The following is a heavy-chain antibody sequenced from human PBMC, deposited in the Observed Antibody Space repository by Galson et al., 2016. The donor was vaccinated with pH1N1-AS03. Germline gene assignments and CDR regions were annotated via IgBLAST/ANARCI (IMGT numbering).Heavy chain of an antibody. CDR2: IKSGGGDT. J-gene: IGHJ4*02. Sequence: SLRLSCAASGFTFSNYWMHWVRQVPGRGLRWVSGIKSGGGDTRYADSVKGRFIISRDDAKNTLYLQMNSLRAEDTALYYCARDPDPNNIGWYYFDNWGQGILVTVSS. D-gene: IGHD6-19*01. V-gene: IGHV3-74*01. CDR3: ARDPDPNNIGWYYFDN. CDR1: GFTFSNYW.